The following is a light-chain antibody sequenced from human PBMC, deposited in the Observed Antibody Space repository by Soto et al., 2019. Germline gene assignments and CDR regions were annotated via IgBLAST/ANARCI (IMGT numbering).Light chain of an antibody. Sequence: EIVLTQSPATLSLSPGERATLSCRASQSVSIYLAWYQQKPGQAPRLLIYDASNRATGIPARFIGSGSGTDFTLTISSLEPEDLAVYYCQQRNTWPPLTFGGGTKVEIK. CDR1: QSVSIY. CDR2: DAS. V-gene: IGKV3-11*01. J-gene: IGKJ4*01. CDR3: QQRNTWPPLT.